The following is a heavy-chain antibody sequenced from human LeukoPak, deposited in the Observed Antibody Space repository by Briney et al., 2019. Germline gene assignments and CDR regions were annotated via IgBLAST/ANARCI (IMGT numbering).Heavy chain of an antibody. Sequence: ASVKVSCKASGGTFSGYAISWVRQAPGQGLEWMGGIIPIFGTANYAQKFQGRVTITADESTSTAYVELSSLRSEDTAVYYCARDRLRRYYDSSDQIYYFDYWGQGTLVTVSS. CDR3: ARDRLRRYYDSSDQIYYFDY. CDR1: GGTFSGYA. V-gene: IGHV1-69*13. D-gene: IGHD3-22*01. CDR2: IIPIFGTA. J-gene: IGHJ4*02.